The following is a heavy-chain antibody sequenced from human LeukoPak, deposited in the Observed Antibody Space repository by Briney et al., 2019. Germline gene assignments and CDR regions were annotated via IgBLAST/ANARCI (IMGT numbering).Heavy chain of an antibody. CDR3: ARDRARYNWNAALGAFDI. D-gene: IGHD1-20*01. CDR2: ISYDGSNK. Sequence: GGSLRLSCAASGFTFSSYAMHWVRQAPGKGLEWVAVISYDGSNKYYADSVKGRFTISRDNAKNSLYLQMNSLRAEDTAVYYCARDRARYNWNAALGAFDIWGQGTMVTASS. J-gene: IGHJ3*02. CDR1: GFTFSSYA. V-gene: IGHV3-30*04.